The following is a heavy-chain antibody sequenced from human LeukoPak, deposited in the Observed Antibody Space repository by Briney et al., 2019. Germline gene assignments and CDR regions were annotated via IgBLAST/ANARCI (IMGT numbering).Heavy chain of an antibody. CDR3: AKVSGGGPIEYSSSSGDY. J-gene: IGHJ4*02. CDR2: IRYDGSNK. V-gene: IGHV3-30*02. D-gene: IGHD6-6*01. CDR1: GFTFSSYG. Sequence: GGSLRLSCAASGFTFSSYGMHWVRQAPGKGLEWVAFIRYDGSNKYYADSVKGRFTISRDNSKNTLYLQMNSLRAEDTAVYYCAKVSGGGPIEYSSSSGDYWGQGTLVTVSS.